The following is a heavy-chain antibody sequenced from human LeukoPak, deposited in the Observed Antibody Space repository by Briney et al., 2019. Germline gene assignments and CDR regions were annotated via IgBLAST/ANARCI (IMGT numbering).Heavy chain of an antibody. CDR1: GFTFDDYA. J-gene: IGHJ4*02. CDR3: AKDGAAAALRVIDY. D-gene: IGHD6-13*01. V-gene: IGHV3-9*01. CDR2: ISWNSGSI. Sequence: PGGSLRLSCAASGFTFDDYAMHWVRQAPGKGLEWVSGISWNSGSIGYADSVKGRFTISRDNAKNSLYLQMNSLRAEDTALYYCAKDGAAAALRVIDYWGQGTLVTVSS.